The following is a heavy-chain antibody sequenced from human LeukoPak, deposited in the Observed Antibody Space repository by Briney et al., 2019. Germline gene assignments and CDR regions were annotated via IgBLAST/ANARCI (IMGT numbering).Heavy chain of an antibody. CDR1: GFTFSSYW. D-gene: IGHD3-9*01. Sequence: PGGSLRLSCAASGFTFSSYWMHWVRQAPGKGPVWVSRINNDGSGTTYADSVKGRFTISRDDAKNSLYLQMNSLRAEDTAVYYCASSRPFTGYWGQGTLVTVSS. CDR3: ASSRPFTGY. V-gene: IGHV3-74*01. CDR2: INNDGSGT. J-gene: IGHJ4*02.